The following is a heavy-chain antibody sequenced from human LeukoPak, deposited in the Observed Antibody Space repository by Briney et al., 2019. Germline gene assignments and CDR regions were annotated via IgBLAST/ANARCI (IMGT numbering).Heavy chain of an antibody. D-gene: IGHD3-22*01. CDR1: GGSISSGDYY. Sequence: SQTLSLTCTVSGGSISSGDYYWSWIRQPPGKGLEWIGYIYYSGSTYYNPSLKIRVTISVDTSKNQFSLKLSSVTAADTAVYYCARGNYYDSSGYLYYFDYWGQGTLVTVSS. CDR3: ARGNYYDSSGYLYYFDY. J-gene: IGHJ4*02. V-gene: IGHV4-30-4*08. CDR2: IYYSGST.